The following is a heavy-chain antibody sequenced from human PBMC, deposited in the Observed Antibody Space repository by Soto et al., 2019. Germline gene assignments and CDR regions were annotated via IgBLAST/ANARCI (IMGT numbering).Heavy chain of an antibody. CDR1: GYTFTGYY. D-gene: IGHD1-26*01. CDR2: INPNSGGT. CDR3: AREGVGAHSHYYYYGMDV. J-gene: IGHJ6*02. Sequence: QVQLVQSGAEVKKPGASVKVSCKASGYTFTGYYMHWVRQAPGQGLEWMGWINPNSGGTNYAQKFQGRVTMTRDTSISTAYMELSRLRSDDTAVYYCAREGVGAHSHYYYYGMDVWGQGTTVTVSS. V-gene: IGHV1-2*02.